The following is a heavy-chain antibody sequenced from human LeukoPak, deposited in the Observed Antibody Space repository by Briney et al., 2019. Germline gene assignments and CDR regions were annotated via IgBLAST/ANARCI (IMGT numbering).Heavy chain of an antibody. CDR3: ARRLVRYNYYYMDV. CDR1: GYIFTGYY. D-gene: IGHD6-19*01. CDR2: INPNSGGA. V-gene: IGHV1-2*02. J-gene: IGHJ6*03. Sequence: GASVKVSCKASGYIFTGYYMHWVRQAPGQGLEWMGWINPNSGGANYAQKFQGRVTVTRATSTSTAYMELSSLRSDDTAVYYCARRLVRYNYYYMDVWGKGTTVTVSS.